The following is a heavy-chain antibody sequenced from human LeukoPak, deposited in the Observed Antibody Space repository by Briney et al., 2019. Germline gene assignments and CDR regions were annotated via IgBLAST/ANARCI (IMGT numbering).Heavy chain of an antibody. Sequence: PSETLSLTCTVSGGSITSSNYYWSWIRQPPGKGLEWIGSIYYSGTTYYNPSLKSRVTISLDTSKNQLSLKLSSVTAADTAVFLRATYRTGDNLAYYYMDVWAKGSTVTVS. CDR3: ATYRTGDNLAYYYMDV. CDR2: IYYSGTT. CDR1: GGSITSSNYY. D-gene: IGHD4-17*01. V-gene: IGHV4-39*01. J-gene: IGHJ6*03.